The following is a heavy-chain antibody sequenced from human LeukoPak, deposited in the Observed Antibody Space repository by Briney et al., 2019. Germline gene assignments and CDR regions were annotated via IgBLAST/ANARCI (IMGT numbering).Heavy chain of an antibody. CDR2: INSDGSST. V-gene: IGHV3-74*01. CDR3: AREEDGYNFDY. Sequence: PGGSLRLSCAASGFTFSSYWMHWVRQAPGKGLVWVSRINSDGSSTSYADSVKGRFTISRDNAKNSLYLQMNSLRAEDTAVYYCAREEDGYNFDYWGQGTLVTVSS. CDR1: GFTFSSYW. J-gene: IGHJ4*02. D-gene: IGHD5-24*01.